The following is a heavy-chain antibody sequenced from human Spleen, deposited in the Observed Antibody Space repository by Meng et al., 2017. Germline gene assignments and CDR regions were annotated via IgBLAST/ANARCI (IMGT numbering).Heavy chain of an antibody. V-gene: IGHV1-18*01. CDR2: INRYSGNT. Sequence: GQLAQFGAGVKKPGASVKVSCNASRYTLTSDGFSWVRQAPGQGLEWMGWINRYSGNTDYAQKFQGRVTMTTDTSTSTAYMELSSLRSEDTAVYYCARGGELDSWGQGTLVTVSS. J-gene: IGHJ4*02. CDR3: ARGGELDS. CDR1: RYTLTSDG.